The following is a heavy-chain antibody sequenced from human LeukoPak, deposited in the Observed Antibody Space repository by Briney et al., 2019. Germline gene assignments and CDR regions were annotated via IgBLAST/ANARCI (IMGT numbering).Heavy chain of an antibody. J-gene: IGHJ3*02. V-gene: IGHV4-34*01. CDR2: INHSGSG. Sequence: SETLSLTCVVYGGSLSDYYWSWIRQPPGKGLEWIGEINHSGSGNYKPSLKSRLTISIDRTKNQFSLKLNSVIAADTAVYYCASWPVAEGGFDIWGQGTMVTVSS. CDR1: GGSLSDYY. CDR3: ASWPVAEGGFDI. D-gene: IGHD6-19*01.